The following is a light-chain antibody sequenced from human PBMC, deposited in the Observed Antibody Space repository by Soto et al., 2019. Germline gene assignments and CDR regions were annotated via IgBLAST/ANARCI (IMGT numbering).Light chain of an antibody. Sequence: QSVLTQPASVSGSPGQSITISCTGTSSDDGGYNYVSWYQQHPGKAPELMIYDVSNRPSGVSNRFSGSKSGNTASLTISGLQAEDEADYYCSSYTSSSTLVVFGGGTKVTVL. V-gene: IGLV2-14*01. J-gene: IGLJ2*01. CDR3: SSYTSSSTLVV. CDR1: SSDDGGYNY. CDR2: DVS.